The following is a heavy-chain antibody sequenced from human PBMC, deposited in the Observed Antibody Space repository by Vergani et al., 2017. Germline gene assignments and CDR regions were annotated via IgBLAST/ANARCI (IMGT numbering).Heavy chain of an antibody. V-gene: IGHV1-46*03. CDR3: ARGDYGILTGYRY. J-gene: IGHJ4*02. CDR2: INPSGGHT. D-gene: IGHD3-9*01. CDR1: GYTFSNYY. Sequence: QVQVVQSGAEGKKSGASVKVSGKTSGYTFSNYYMHWVRRAPGQGLEWMGIINPSGGHTNYAQKFQGRVTMTRDTSTSTVYMELSSLRSEDTAIYYCARGDYGILTGYRYWGQGTLVTVSA.